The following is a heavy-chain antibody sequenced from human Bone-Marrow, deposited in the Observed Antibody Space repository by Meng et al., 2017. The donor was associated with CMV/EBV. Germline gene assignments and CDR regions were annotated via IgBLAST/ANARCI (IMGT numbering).Heavy chain of an antibody. Sequence: SVKVSCKGSGFTFTSSAVQWVRQARGERLEWIGWIDVGSGNTNYAQKFQERVTINRDMSTSTAYMELSSLRSEDTAVYYCAAEHVDTAMVLSFWGQGTLVTVS. CDR2: IDVGSGNT. J-gene: IGHJ4*02. V-gene: IGHV1-58*01. CDR1: GFTFTSSA. CDR3: AAEHVDTAMVLSF. D-gene: IGHD5-18*01.